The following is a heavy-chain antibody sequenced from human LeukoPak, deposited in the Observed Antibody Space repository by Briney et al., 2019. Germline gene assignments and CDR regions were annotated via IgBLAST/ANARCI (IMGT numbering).Heavy chain of an antibody. Sequence: PSQTLSLTCTVSGGSISSGSYYWSWIRQPAGKGLEWIGRIYTSGSTYYNPSLKSRVTISVDTSKNQFSLKLSSVTAADTAVYYCARLSGSYSVGAFDIWGQGTMVTVSS. J-gene: IGHJ3*02. CDR2: IYTSGST. D-gene: IGHD1-26*01. CDR1: GGSISSGSYY. CDR3: ARLSGSYSVGAFDI. V-gene: IGHV4-61*02.